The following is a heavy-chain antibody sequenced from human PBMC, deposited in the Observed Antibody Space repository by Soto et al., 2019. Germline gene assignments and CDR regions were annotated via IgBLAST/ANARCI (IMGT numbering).Heavy chain of an antibody. CDR1: TFSMYS. CDR2: ISSGSAFI. J-gene: IGHJ5*01. Sequence: EVQVVESGGGLVKPGGSLRLSCNFTFSMYSMNWVRQAPWKGLEWVASISSGSAFIKYADSVKGRFSISRDNANNAVSLQMNSLSAEDTAMYYCTRDQGGSYDSWFDNWGAGTLVTVSS. V-gene: IGHV3-21*01. D-gene: IGHD1-26*01. CDR3: TRDQGGSYDSWFDN.